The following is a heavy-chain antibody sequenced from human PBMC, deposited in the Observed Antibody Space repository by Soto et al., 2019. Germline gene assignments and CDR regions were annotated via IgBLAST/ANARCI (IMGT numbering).Heavy chain of an antibody. CDR3: GRAYGGNRVLFDP. CDR2: IYTGGST. Sequence: GGSLRLSCAASGFTVSRDYMSWVRQAPGKGLEWVSVIYTGGSTYYADSVKSRCSFSRDNTKNTLYHLMISLRGEDTAVFYCGRAYGGNRVLFDPWGQGTMVTVSS. CDR1: GFTVSRDY. D-gene: IGHD4-17*01. J-gene: IGHJ5*02. V-gene: IGHV3-53*01.